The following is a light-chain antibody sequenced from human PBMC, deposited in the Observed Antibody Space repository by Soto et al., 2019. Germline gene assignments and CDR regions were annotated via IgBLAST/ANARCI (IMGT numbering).Light chain of an antibody. CDR2: GAS. CDR1: QSVDTTY. J-gene: IGKJ5*01. CDR3: QQYGNSRIT. Sequence: EIVLTRSPGTLSLSPGERATLSCMTSQSVDTTYFTWFQQKPGQAPRLLIYGASTRATGVPDRFSGSGSGTDFTLTISRLEPEDLAVYYCQQYGNSRITFGQGTRLEI. V-gene: IGKV3-20*01.